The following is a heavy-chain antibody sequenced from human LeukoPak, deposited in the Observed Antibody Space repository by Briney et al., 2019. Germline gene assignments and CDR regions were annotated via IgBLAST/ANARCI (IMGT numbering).Heavy chain of an antibody. V-gene: IGHV3-30*03. CDR1: GFTSTTYG. J-gene: IGHJ5*02. CDR3: AGKPYGLGSYYNNWFDP. D-gene: IGHD3-10*01. Sequence: GRPLRLSCAASGFTSTTYGMHWVRQAPGKGLEWVAVISNDGSNKYYADSVKGRFTISRDNSKNTVYLQMDSLRADDTAVYYCAGKPYGLGSYYNNWFDPWGQGTLVTVSS. CDR2: ISNDGSNK.